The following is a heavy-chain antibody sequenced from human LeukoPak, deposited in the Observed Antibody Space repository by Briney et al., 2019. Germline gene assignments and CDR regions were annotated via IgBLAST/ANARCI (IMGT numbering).Heavy chain of an antibody. CDR2: IYSSGGT. CDR3: STSPSFGSSWYQFNY. J-gene: IGHJ4*02. D-gene: IGHD6-13*01. CDR1: GGSISSYY. Sequence: SETLSLTCSVSGGSISSYYWSWIRQPAEKGLEWIGRIYSSGGTDYNPSLKSRVTMSVDTSKNQFSLKLSSVTAADTAVYYCSTSPSFGSSWYQFNYWGQGTLVTVSS. V-gene: IGHV4-4*07.